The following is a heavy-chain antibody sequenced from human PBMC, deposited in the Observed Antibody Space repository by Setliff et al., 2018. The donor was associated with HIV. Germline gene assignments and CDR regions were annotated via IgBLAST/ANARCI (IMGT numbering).Heavy chain of an antibody. Sequence: KPSETLSLTCTVSGDSISSSIYYWGWVRQPPGKGLEWIGGIYYTGSPFYNPSLKSRVTISVDTSNNQFSLKLSSVTAADTAVYYCARGGGTSSPIDYHYYIDVWGKGTTVTVSS. V-gene: IGHV4-39*01. J-gene: IGHJ6*03. D-gene: IGHD6-6*01. CDR1: GDSISSSIYY. CDR3: ARGGGTSSPIDYHYYIDV. CDR2: IYYTGSP.